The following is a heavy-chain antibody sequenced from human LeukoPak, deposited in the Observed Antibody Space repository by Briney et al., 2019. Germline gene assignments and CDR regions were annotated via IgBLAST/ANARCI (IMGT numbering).Heavy chain of an antibody. D-gene: IGHD1-26*01. Sequence: PSETLSLTCAVYGGFFSGYYWSWIRQPPGKGLEWIGEINHSGSTNYNPSLKSRVTISVDTSKNQFSLRLSSVTAADTAVYYCARRYSGRTPLGYWGQGTLVTVSS. CDR2: INHSGST. V-gene: IGHV4-34*01. J-gene: IGHJ4*02. CDR1: GGFFSGYY. CDR3: ARRYSGRTPLGY.